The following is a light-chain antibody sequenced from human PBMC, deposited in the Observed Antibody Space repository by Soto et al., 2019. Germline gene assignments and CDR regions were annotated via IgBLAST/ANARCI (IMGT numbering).Light chain of an antibody. CDR2: TND. CDR3: HCYDNSLRAVI. V-gene: IGLV1-40*01. Sequence: QSVLTQPPSVSGAPGQRVTISCTGSRSNIGAGYDVHWYQQFPGTAPKLLIYTNDNRPSGVPDRFSGSRSGTSASLGITGLQAEDEADYFCHCYDNSLRAVIFGGGTKVTVL. J-gene: IGLJ2*01. CDR1: RSNIGAGYD.